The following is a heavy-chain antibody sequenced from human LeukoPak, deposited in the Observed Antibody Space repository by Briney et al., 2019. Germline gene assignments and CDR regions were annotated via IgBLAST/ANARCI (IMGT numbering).Heavy chain of an antibody. V-gene: IGHV3-48*03. J-gene: IGHJ4*02. D-gene: IGHD1-1*01. CDR1: GFTFSIYE. CDR3: ARDRPNLEPYDY. Sequence: GGSLRLSCAASGFTFSIYEVNWVRQAPGKGLEWVSYISSSGSTIYYADSVKGRFTISRDNAKNSLYLQMNSLRAEDTAVYYCARDRPNLEPYDYWGQGTLVTVSS. CDR2: ISSSGSTI.